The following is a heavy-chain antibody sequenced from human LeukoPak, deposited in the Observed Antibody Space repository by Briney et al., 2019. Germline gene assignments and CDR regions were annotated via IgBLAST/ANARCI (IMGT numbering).Heavy chain of an antibody. J-gene: IGHJ3*01. CDR2: IYYGGST. CDR1: GGSISSSSYY. Sequence: SETLSLTCNVSGGSISSSSYYWGWIRQPPGKGLEWIGSIYYGGSTYYNPSLKSRITVSVDTSKNQFSLKLNSVTAADTAVYYCARSRVPGNHGFWGQGTMVTVSS. CDR3: ARSRVPGNHGF. V-gene: IGHV4-39*07. D-gene: IGHD2-2*01.